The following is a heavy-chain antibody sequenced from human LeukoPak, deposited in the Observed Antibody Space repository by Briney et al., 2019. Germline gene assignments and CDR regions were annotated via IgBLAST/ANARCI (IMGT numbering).Heavy chain of an antibody. CDR3: AKGSRSSGRLLDY. V-gene: IGHV3-23*01. CDR2: ISGSGGST. D-gene: IGHD1-26*01. CDR1: GFTFSSYA. J-gene: IGHJ4*02. Sequence: GGSLRLSCAASGFTFSSYAMSWVRQAPEKGLEWVSAISGSGGSTYYADSVKGRFTISRDNSKNTLYLQMNSLRAEDTAVYYCAKGSRSSGRLLDYWGQGTLVTVSS.